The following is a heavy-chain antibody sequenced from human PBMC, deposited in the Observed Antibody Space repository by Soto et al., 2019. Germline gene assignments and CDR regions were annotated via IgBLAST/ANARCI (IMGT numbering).Heavy chain of an antibody. CDR2: IIPIFGTA. Sequence: QVPLVQPGAEVKKPGSSVKVSCKASGGTFSSYAISWVRQAPGQGLEWMGGIIPIFGTANYAQKFQGRVTITADESMSTAYMELSSLRSEDTAVYYCAKIYDSSGPTLPYWGQGTLVTVSS. V-gene: IGHV1-69*12. J-gene: IGHJ4*02. CDR1: GGTFSSYA. D-gene: IGHD3-22*01. CDR3: AKIYDSSGPTLPY.